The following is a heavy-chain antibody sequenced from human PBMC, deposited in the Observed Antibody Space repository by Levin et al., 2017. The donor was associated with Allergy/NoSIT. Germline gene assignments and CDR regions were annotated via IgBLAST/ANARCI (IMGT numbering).Heavy chain of an antibody. CDR3: ATSSSPPSYYHFYMDV. D-gene: IGHD2-2*01. Sequence: GESLKISCAASGFTLSDHYLDWVRQAPGKGLEWVGRARNKANSYTTEYAASVKGRFTISRDESKNSLYLQMNSLKTEDTAVYYCATSSSPPSYYHFYMDVWGKGTTVTFSS. CDR1: GFTLSDHY. J-gene: IGHJ6*03. V-gene: IGHV3-72*01. CDR2: ARNKANSYTT.